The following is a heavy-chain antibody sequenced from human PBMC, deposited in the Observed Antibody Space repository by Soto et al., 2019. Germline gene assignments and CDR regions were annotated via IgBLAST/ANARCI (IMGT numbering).Heavy chain of an antibody. Sequence: GGSLSLSCAASGFTFSSYWMHWVRQAPGKGLEWVPRIEGDGSSTTSADSVKGRFTVSRDDARNTLYLQMSSLRADDTAIYYCAREGLDTAGFFDVWGQGTMVTVSS. CDR3: AREGLDTAGFFDV. CDR1: GFTFSSYW. D-gene: IGHD6-13*01. J-gene: IGHJ3*01. CDR2: IEGDGSST. V-gene: IGHV3-74*01.